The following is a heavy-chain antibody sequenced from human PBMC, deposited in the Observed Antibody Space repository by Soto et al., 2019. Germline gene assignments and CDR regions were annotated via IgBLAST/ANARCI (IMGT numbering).Heavy chain of an antibody. D-gene: IGHD2-21*02. Sequence: GGSLRLSCAPSGFSFSDFGMHWVRQAPGKGLEWVAAISHDGSNQYYGDSVKGRFSISRDHSNNRLYLQMNNLKVEDSAIYYCAKETRSRAVTATRVNGMDVWGQGTTVTVSS. J-gene: IGHJ6*02. CDR2: ISHDGSNQ. CDR3: AKETRSRAVTATRVNGMDV. V-gene: IGHV3-30*18. CDR1: GFSFSDFG.